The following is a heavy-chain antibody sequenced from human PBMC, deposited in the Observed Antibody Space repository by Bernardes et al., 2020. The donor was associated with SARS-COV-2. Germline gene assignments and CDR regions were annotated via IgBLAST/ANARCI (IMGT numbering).Heavy chain of an antibody. V-gene: IGHV3-7*01. CDR2: IKQDESEK. D-gene: IGHD6-19*01. CDR3: ARELVDAGGWYEGGPYFDR. J-gene: IGHJ4*02. CDR1: RFPLSNSW. Sequence: VGALSLSCESSRFPLSNSWMAWVRQAPGTGLEWVANIKQDESEKFYVDSVRGRFTISRDNVKNSLFLQMHSLRAEDTAVYYCARELVDAGGWYEGGPYFDRWGQGTLVTVSS.